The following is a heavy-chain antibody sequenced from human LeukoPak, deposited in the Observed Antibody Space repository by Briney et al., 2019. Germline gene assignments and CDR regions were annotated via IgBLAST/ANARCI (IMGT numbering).Heavy chain of an antibody. CDR2: IYYSGST. J-gene: IGHJ4*02. D-gene: IGHD3-10*01. V-gene: IGHV4-59*12. Sequence: SETLSLTCTVSGASISSSYWSWIRQPPGKGLEWIAYIYYSGSTNYNPSLKSRVTISVDTSKNQFSLKLSSVTAADTAVYYCATLYGSGTTEDYFDYWGQGTLVTVSS. CDR3: ATLYGSGTTEDYFDY. CDR1: GASISSSY.